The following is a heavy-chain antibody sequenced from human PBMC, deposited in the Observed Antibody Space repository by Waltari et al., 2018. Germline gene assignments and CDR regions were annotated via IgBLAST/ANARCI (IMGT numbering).Heavy chain of an antibody. Sequence: QVLLVESGGGVVQPGTSLRLSWAASGFSFSNFGMHWVRQAPGKGLESVAVISYDGRDLYYADSVKGRATISRDNSKNTLYLQMNSLRPEDTAVYYCAKEGVVINGYYFDYWGQGTLVTVSS. CDR1: GFSFSNFG. V-gene: IGHV3-30*18. CDR3: AKEGVVINGYYFDY. J-gene: IGHJ4*02. D-gene: IGHD2-21*01. CDR2: ISYDGRDL.